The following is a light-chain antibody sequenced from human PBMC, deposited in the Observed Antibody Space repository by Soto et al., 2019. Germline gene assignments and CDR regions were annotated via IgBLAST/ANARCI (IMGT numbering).Light chain of an antibody. CDR2: EVT. Sequence: QSALTQPASVSGSPGQSITISCTGTSSDVGSYNSVSWYQQHPGEAPKLMIYEVTNRPSGVSNRFSGSKSGNTASLAISGLQAEDEADYYCSSYTSSSTVIFGGGTKVTVL. CDR3: SSYTSSSTVI. CDR1: SSDVGSYNS. J-gene: IGLJ2*01. V-gene: IGLV2-14*01.